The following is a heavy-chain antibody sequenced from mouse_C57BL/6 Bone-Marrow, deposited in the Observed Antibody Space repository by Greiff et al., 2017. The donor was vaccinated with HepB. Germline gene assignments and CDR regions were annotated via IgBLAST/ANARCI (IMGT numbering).Heavy chain of an antibody. Sequence: QVQLQQSGAELARPGASVKLSCKASGYTFTSYGISWVKQRTGQGLEWIGEIYPRSGNTYYNEKFKGKATLTADKSSSTAYMELRSLTSEDSAVYVCARDGPYYYGSSHWYFDVWGTGTTVTVSS. CDR2: IYPRSGNT. D-gene: IGHD1-1*01. CDR3: ARDGPYYYGSSHWYFDV. CDR1: GYTFTSYG. V-gene: IGHV1-81*01. J-gene: IGHJ1*03.